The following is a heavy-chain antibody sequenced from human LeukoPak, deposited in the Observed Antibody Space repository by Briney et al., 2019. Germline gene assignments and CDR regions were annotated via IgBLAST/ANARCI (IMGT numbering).Heavy chain of an antibody. CDR2: IYYSGST. CDR1: GGSISSYY. J-gene: IGHJ4*02. D-gene: IGHD1-26*01. Sequence: SETLSLTCTVSGGSISSYYWSWIRQPPGKGLEWIGYIYYSGSTNYNPSLKGRVTISVDTSKNQFSLKLSSVTAADTAVYYCARDSSARGAIDYWGQGTLVTVSS. CDR3: ARDSSARGAIDY. V-gene: IGHV4-59*01.